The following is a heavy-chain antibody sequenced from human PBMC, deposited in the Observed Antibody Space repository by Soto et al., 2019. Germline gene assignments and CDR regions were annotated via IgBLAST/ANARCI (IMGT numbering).Heavy chain of an antibody. J-gene: IGHJ6*01. Sequence: AETLAVCCTFSVGSISIYYWTWIRQPPGKGLERIGYIYYSGSTYYNPSLKSRVTISVDTSKNQFSLRLNSVTAADTAVYYCARRTVTTTYYYGMDVWGQGTTVTVSS. CDR2: IYYSGST. D-gene: IGHD4-17*01. CDR1: VGSISIYY. CDR3: ARRTVTTTYYYGMDV. V-gene: IGHV4-59*01.